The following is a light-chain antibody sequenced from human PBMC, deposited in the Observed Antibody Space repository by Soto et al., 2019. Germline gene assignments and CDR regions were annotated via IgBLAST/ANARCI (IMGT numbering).Light chain of an antibody. J-gene: IGKJ1*01. V-gene: IGKV3D-15*01. CDR2: GAS. Sequence: EIVMTQSPATLSVSPGERATLSCRTSQSVSSNLAWYQQKPGQAPRLLIYGASTRTTGIPARFSGSGSGTELTLPISRLQAEPLAIDHRQEYSHCPTWTFAQASKVDI. CDR3: QEYSHCPTWT. CDR1: QSVSSN.